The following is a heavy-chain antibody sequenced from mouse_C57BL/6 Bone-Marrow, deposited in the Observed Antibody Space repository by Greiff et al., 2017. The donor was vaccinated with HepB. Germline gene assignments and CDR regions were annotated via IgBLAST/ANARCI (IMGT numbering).Heavy chain of an antibody. D-gene: IGHD1-1*01. J-gene: IGHJ4*01. CDR2: IDPEDGET. V-gene: IGHV14-2*01. CDR1: GFNIKDYY. Sequence: VQLQQSGAELVKPGASVKLSCTASGFNIKDYYMHWVKQRTEQGLEWIGRIDPEDGETKYATKFQGKATITAYTSSNTTYLQPSSLTSEDTAVYYCARHYGPSGWGQGTSVTVSS. CDR3: ARHYGPSG.